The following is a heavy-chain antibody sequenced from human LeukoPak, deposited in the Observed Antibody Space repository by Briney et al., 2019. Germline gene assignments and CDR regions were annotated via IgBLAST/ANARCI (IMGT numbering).Heavy chain of an antibody. V-gene: IGHV3-7*04. D-gene: IGHD3/OR15-3a*01. CDR2: INQDESTK. Sequence: WGSLTLSCVASGFTFRNYWMTWVRQAPGTGLEWVANINQDESTKSYGDSVRGRFTISRDNAKNSLYLHMNSLRAEDTAVYYCARDQSKDSLDSWEEGRLLTVSS. CDR1: GFTFRNYW. CDR3: ARDQSKDSLDS. J-gene: IGHJ5*01.